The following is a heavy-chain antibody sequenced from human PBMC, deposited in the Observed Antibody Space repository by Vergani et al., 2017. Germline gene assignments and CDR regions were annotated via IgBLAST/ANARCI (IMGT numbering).Heavy chain of an antibody. J-gene: IGHJ3*02. Sequence: QVQLQQWGAGLLKPSETLSLTCAVYGGSFSGYYWSWIRQPPGKGLEWIGEINHSGSTNYNPSLKSRVTISVDTSKNQFSLKLSSVTAADTAVYYCARGWTILHAFDIWGQGTMVTVSS. V-gene: IGHV4-34*01. CDR1: GGSFSGYY. CDR3: ARGWTILHAFDI. D-gene: IGHD1-1*01. CDR2: INHSGST.